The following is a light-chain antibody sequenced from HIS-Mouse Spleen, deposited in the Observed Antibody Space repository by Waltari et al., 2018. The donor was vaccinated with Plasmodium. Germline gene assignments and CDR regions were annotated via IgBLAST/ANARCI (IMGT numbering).Light chain of an antibody. CDR2: KDS. CDR3: QAADSSATYVV. CDR1: ALPKRY. Sequence: SYELPPPPSVSVSPARTARITCSGAALPKRYAYGYQQKPGQAPVLVIYKDSERPSGSPEGCLCSSSGRTVTLTISGGQEEEEADYYCQAADSSATYVVFGGGTKLTVL. V-gene: IGLV3-25*02. J-gene: IGLJ2*01.